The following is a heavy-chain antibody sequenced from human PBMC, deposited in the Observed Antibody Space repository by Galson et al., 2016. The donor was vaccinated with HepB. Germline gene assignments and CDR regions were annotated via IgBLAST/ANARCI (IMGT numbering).Heavy chain of an antibody. CDR1: GSTFSRSW. D-gene: IGHD6-19*01. J-gene: IGHJ1*01. CDR3: ATYGDEAGWNFHR. Sequence: SLRLSCAASGSTFSRSWMGWFRQAPGKRLEWVVKNKDDGRNTFYVDSLKGRFTMSRDNVEESVSLQINSLRSEYTDVSFFATYGDEAGWNFHRWGQGTLVTVSS. V-gene: IGHV3-7*03. CDR2: NKDDGRNT.